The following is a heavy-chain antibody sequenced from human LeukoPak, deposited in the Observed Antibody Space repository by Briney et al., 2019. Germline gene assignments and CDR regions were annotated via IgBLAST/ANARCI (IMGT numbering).Heavy chain of an antibody. V-gene: IGHV4-59*08. CDR2: IYYSGST. D-gene: IGHD3-9*01. J-gene: IGHJ5*02. CDR1: GGSISSYY. Sequence: SETLSLTCTVSGGSISSYYWSWNRQPPGKGLEWIGYIYYSGSTNYNPSLKSRVTISVDTSKNQFSLKLSSVTAADTAVYYCARHLPINWFDPWGQGTLVTVSS. CDR3: ARHLPINWFDP.